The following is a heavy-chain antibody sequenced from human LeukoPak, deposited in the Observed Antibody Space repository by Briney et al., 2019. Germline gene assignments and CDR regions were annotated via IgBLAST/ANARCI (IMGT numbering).Heavy chain of an antibody. V-gene: IGHV3-11*04. D-gene: IGHD4-23*01. CDR1: GFTFSNYA. Sequence: GGSLRLSCAASGFTFSNYAMRWVRQAPGKGLEWVSYISSSGSTIYYADSVKGRFTISRDNAKDSLYLQMNSLRAEDTAVYYCARDLYGGNSYAEYFQHWGQGTLVTVSS. CDR3: ARDLYGGNSYAEYFQH. J-gene: IGHJ1*01. CDR2: ISSSGSTI.